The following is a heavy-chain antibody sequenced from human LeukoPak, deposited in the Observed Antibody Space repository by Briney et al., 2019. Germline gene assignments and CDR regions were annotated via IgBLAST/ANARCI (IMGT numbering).Heavy chain of an antibody. CDR1: GGSISSGSYY. CDR2: IYTSGST. Sequence: SETLSLTCTVSGGSISSGSYYWSWIRQPAGKGLEWIGRIYTSGSTNYNPSLKSRVTISVDTSKNQFSLKLSSVTAADPAVYYCARGVVPAPWFDPWGQGTLVTVSS. CDR3: ARGVVPAPWFDP. D-gene: IGHD2-2*01. V-gene: IGHV4-61*02. J-gene: IGHJ5*02.